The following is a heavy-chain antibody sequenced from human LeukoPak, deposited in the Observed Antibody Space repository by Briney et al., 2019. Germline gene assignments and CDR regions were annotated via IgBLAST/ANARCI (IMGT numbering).Heavy chain of an antibody. CDR2: YSSGGKHP. D-gene: IGHD3-22*01. CDR1: GFDFNNYV. CDR3: AREGHSSGHCGSFDI. V-gene: IGHV3-30*03. Sequence: PGGSLRLSCAASGFDFNNYVIHWVRQAPGKGPEWVTIYSSGGKHPYSADSVKGRFTPSRDNSKNTIYLQMNSLRPDDTAIYYCAREGHSSGHCGSFDIWGQGTMVTVSS. J-gene: IGHJ3*02.